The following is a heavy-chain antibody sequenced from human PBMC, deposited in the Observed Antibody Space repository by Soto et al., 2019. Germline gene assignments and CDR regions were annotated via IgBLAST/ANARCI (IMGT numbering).Heavy chain of an antibody. Sequence: SETLSLTCTVSGGSISNYYWSWIRQPPGRGLEWIGHIFYSGSTNYNPALKSRVTISVDTSKNQFSLKLSSVTAADTAVYYCARHWFVGSCPNYYYVMYVWGQGSTVTVSS. CDR2: IFYSGST. D-gene: IGHD2-15*01. CDR3: ARHWFVGSCPNYYYVMYV. CDR1: GGSISNYY. V-gene: IGHV4-59*08. J-gene: IGHJ6*02.